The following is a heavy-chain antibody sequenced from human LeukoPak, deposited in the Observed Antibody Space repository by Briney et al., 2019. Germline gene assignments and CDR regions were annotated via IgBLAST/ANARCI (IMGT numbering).Heavy chain of an antibody. CDR1: GYSISSGYY. V-gene: IGHV4-38-2*01. CDR3: ARFTFTIFGVVMDSYFDY. Sequence: PSETLSLTCAVSGYSISSGYYWGWIRQPPGKGLEWMGSIYHSGSTYYNPSLKSRVTISVDTSKNQFSLKLSSVTAADTAVYYCARFTFTIFGVVMDSYFDYWGQGTLVTVSS. D-gene: IGHD3-3*01. J-gene: IGHJ4*02. CDR2: IYHSGST.